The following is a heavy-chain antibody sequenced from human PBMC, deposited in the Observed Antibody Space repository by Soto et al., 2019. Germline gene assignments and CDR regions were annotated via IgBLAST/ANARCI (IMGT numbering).Heavy chain of an antibody. D-gene: IGHD1-26*01. CDR3: ARDPARGGGSYLGYVDY. Sequence: SETLSLTCTVSGGSIRSGDNYWSWIRQTPGKGLEWIGYIYYRGSTYYNQSLKSRVTISVDTSMNQFSLTLTSVTAADTAVYYCARDPARGGGSYLGYVDYWGQGTPVTVSS. V-gene: IGHV4-30-4*01. CDR1: GGSIRSGDNY. CDR2: IYYRGST. J-gene: IGHJ4*02.